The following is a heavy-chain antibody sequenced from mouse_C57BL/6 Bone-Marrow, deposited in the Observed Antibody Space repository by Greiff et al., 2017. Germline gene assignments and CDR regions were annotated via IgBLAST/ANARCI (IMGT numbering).Heavy chain of an antibody. CDR2: ISYDGSN. D-gene: IGHD2-4*01. V-gene: IGHV3-6*01. Sequence: EVKLMESGPGLVKPSQSLSLTCSVTGYSITSGYYWNWIRQFPGNKLEWMGYISYDGSNNYNPSLKNRISITRDTSKNQFFLKLNSVTTEDTATYYCASSVYYDYVAWFAYWGQGTLVTVSA. CDR1: GYSITSGYY. J-gene: IGHJ3*01. CDR3: ASSVYYDYVAWFAY.